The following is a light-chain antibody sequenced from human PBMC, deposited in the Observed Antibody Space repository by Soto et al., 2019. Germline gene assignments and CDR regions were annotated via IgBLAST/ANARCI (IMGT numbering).Light chain of an antibody. CDR1: QSLLHSNGYTY. CDR3: MQALQTHLYT. CDR2: LGS. Sequence: EIVLTQPPLSLPVTPGEPASISCRSSQSLLHSNGYTYLDWYLQKPGQSPQLLIYLGSNRASGVPDRFSASGSGTDFTLKISRVEAEDVGVYYCMQALQTHLYTFGQGTKLEIK. V-gene: IGKV2-28*01. J-gene: IGKJ2*01.